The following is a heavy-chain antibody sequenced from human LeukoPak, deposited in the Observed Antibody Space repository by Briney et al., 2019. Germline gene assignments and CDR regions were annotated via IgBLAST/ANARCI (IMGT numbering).Heavy chain of an antibody. CDR1: GYTFNSYG. D-gene: IGHD3-22*01. J-gene: IGHJ6*02. Sequence: SVKVSCKASGYTFNSYGISWVRQAPGQGLAWMGWISPYRGDTEYAQKIQGRVSMTTDTSTSTAYMELRSLRSDDTAVYYCARQVLIVGGRYGMDVWGQGTTVTVSS. CDR2: ISPYRGDT. CDR3: ARQVLIVGGRYGMDV. V-gene: IGHV1-18*01.